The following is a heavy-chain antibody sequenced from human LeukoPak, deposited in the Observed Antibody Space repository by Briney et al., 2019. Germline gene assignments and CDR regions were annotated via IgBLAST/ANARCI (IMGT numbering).Heavy chain of an antibody. Sequence: SVKVSCKASGGTFSSYAISWVRQAPGQGLEWMGGIIPIFGTANYAQKFQGRVTITTDESTSTAYMELSSLRSEDTAVYYCARVGYDFWSGYYYMDVWGKGTTVTVS. V-gene: IGHV1-69*05. CDR2: IIPIFGTA. D-gene: IGHD3-3*01. CDR1: GGTFSSYA. J-gene: IGHJ6*03. CDR3: ARVGYDFWSGYYYMDV.